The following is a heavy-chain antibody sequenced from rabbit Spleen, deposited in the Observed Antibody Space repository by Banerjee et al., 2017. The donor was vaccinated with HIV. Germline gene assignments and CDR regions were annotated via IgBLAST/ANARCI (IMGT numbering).Heavy chain of an antibody. D-gene: IGHD8-1*01. Sequence: QLVESGGGLVQPGGSLKLSCKASGFDFSGDSYMSWVRQAPGKGLEWIGYIDPVFRNTFYASWVNGRFTISSHNAQNTLYLQLHSLTAADTATYFCARDAGSYDYIDVYFNLWGQGTLVTVS. CDR1: GFDFSGDSY. V-gene: IGHV1S7*01. CDR2: IDPVFRNT. CDR3: ARDAGSYDYIDVYFNL. J-gene: IGHJ4*01.